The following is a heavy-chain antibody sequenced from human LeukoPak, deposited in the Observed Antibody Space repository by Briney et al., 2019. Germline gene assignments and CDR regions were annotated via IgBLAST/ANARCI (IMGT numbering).Heavy chain of an antibody. CDR3: ARGNTIFGVVIQVYY. CDR1: GYTFTGYY. J-gene: IGHJ4*02. D-gene: IGHD3-3*01. Sequence: GASVKVSCKASGYTFTGYYMHWVRQAPGQGLEWMGWINPNSGGTNYAQKFQGRVTMTRDTSISTAYMELSRLRSDDTAMYYCARGNTIFGVVIQVYYWGQGTLVTVSS. CDR2: INPNSGGT. V-gene: IGHV1-2*02.